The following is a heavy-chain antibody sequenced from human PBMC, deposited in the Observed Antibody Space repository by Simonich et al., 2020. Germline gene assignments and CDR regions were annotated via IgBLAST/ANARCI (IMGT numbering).Heavy chain of an antibody. Sequence: QVQLVQSGAEVKKPGASVKVSCKASGYTFTGYYMHWVRQAPGQGLECMGMLNPNRGGKNYAQNFQGRVTMTRETSISTAYMGLSRLRSDDTAVYYCARGPRWTGDDAFDIWGQGTMVTVSS. CDR1: GYTFTGYY. CDR3: ARGPRWTGDDAFDI. D-gene: IGHD7-27*01. CDR2: LNPNRGGK. V-gene: IGHV1-2*02. J-gene: IGHJ3*02.